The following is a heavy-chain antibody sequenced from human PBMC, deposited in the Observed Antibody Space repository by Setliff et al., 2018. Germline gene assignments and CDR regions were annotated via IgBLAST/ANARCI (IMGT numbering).Heavy chain of an antibody. CDR2: IYYSGST. CDR1: GGSISSYY. CDR3: ARGIAARPNPVDYFDY. V-gene: IGHV4-59*08. Sequence: SETLSLTCTVSGGSISSYYWSWIRQPPGKGLEWIGYIYYSGSTNYNPSLKSRVTISVDTSKNQFSLKLSSVTAADTAVYYCARGIAARPNPVDYFDYWGQGTLVTVSS. J-gene: IGHJ4*02. D-gene: IGHD6-6*01.